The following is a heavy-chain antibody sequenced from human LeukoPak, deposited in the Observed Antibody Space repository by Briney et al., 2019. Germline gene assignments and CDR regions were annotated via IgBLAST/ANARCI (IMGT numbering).Heavy chain of an antibody. J-gene: IGHJ4*02. Sequence: SETLSFTCTVSGGSISSSSYYWGWIRQPPGKGLEWIGSIYYSGSTYYNPSLKSRVTISVDTSKNQFSLKLSSVTAADTAVYYCATKTAIEVAAAAISYWGQGTLVTVSS. CDR1: GGSISSSSYY. V-gene: IGHV4-39*01. CDR3: ATKTAIEVAAAAISY. D-gene: IGHD6-13*01. CDR2: IYYSGST.